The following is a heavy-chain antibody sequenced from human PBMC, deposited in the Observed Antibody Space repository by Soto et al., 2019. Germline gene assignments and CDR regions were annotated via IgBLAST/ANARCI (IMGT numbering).Heavy chain of an antibody. V-gene: IGHV3-30-3*01. CDR3: ARNDYDRSGYYVDY. J-gene: IGHJ4*02. Sequence: GGSLRLSCAASGFTFSSYAMHWVRQAPGKGLEWVAVISYDGSNKYYADSVKGRFTISRDNSKNTLYLQVNSLRAEDTAVYYCARNDYDRSGYYVDYWSQGTLVTVSS. D-gene: IGHD3-22*01. CDR2: ISYDGSNK. CDR1: GFTFSSYA.